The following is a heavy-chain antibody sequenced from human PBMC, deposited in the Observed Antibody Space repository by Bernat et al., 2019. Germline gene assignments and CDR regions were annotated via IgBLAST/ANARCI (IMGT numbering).Heavy chain of an antibody. J-gene: IGHJ6*03. CDR2: ISGSGGST. D-gene: IGHD4-17*01. CDR3: AKGGDYVYYYYYMDV. Sequence: EVQLLESGGGLVQPGGSLRLSCAASGFTFSSYAMSWVRQAPGKGLEWVSAISGSGGSTYYADSVKGRFTISRDNSKNTLYLQMNSLRAEDTVVYYCAKGGDYVYYYYYMDVWGKGTTVTVSS. V-gene: IGHV3-23*01. CDR1: GFTFSSYA.